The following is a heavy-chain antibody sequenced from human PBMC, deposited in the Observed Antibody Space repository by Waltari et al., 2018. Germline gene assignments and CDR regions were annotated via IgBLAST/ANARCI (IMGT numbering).Heavy chain of an antibody. CDR2: LIPILGIA. CDR1: GGNFSSYT. V-gene: IGHV1-69*02. J-gene: IGHJ6*04. CDR3: ARVGGIAALSVMDV. D-gene: IGHD6-13*01. Sequence: QVQLVQSGAEVKKPGSSVKVSCKASGGNFSSYTISWVRRAPGQGLEWMGRLIPILGIANYAQKFQGRVTITADKSTSTAYMELSSLRSEDTAVYYCARVGGIAALSVMDVWGKGTTVTVSS.